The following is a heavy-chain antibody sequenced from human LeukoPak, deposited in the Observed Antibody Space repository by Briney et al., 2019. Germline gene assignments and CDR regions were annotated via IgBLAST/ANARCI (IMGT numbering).Heavy chain of an antibody. V-gene: IGHV3-11*04. J-gene: IGHJ4*02. Sequence: GGSLRLSCAASGFTFSDYYMNWFRQAPGKGLEWVSSISNTGNTIYYADSVKGRFTISRDNAANSLYLQMHSLRVEDTATYYCARDLLYVTTSDYWGQGTLVTVSS. D-gene: IGHD4-11*01. CDR1: GFTFSDYY. CDR3: ARDLLYVTTSDY. CDR2: ISNTGNTI.